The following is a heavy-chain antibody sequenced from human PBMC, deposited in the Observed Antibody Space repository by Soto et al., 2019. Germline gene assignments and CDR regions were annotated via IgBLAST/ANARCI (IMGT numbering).Heavy chain of an antibody. V-gene: IGHV1-2*02. Sequence: ASVKVSCKACGYTFTGYYMHWVRQAPGQGLEWMGWINPNSGGTNYAQKFQGRVTMTRDTSISTAYMELSRLRSDDTAVYYCARGGGAGIAARPLGPCGQGTLVTVS. D-gene: IGHD6-6*01. J-gene: IGHJ5*02. CDR1: GYTFTGYY. CDR3: ARGGGAGIAARPLGP. CDR2: INPNSGGT.